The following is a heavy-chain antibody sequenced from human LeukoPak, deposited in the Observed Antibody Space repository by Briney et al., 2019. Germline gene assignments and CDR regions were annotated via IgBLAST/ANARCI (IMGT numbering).Heavy chain of an antibody. CDR1: GGSISSYY. Sequence: SETLSLTCTVSGGSISSYYWSWIRQPPGKGLEWIGYIYYSGSTNYNPSLKSRVTISVDTSKNQFSLKLSSVTAADTAVYYCARDQGLWFGEPRSAVDFYGMDVWGKGTTVTVSS. J-gene: IGHJ6*04. CDR3: ARDQGLWFGEPRSAVDFYGMDV. D-gene: IGHD3-10*01. CDR2: IYYSGST. V-gene: IGHV4-59*01.